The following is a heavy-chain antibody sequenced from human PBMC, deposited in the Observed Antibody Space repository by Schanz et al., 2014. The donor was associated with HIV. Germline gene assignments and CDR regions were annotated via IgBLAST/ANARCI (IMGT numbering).Heavy chain of an antibody. Sequence: VQLVESGGGVVQPGRSLRLSCAASGFNFSSYGMHWVRQAPGKGLEWVAVIWYDGSNKYYADSVKGRFTISRDNAKNSLFLQMNSLRDEDTAVYYCARSEWVDQKWGQGTLVTVSS. CDR1: GFNFSSYG. J-gene: IGHJ4*02. CDR3: ARSEWVDQK. V-gene: IGHV3-33*01. CDR2: IWYDGSNK. D-gene: IGHD6-19*01.